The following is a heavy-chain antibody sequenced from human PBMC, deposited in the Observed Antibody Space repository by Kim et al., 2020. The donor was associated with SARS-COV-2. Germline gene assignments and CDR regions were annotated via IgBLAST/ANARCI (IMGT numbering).Heavy chain of an antibody. J-gene: IGHJ4*02. Sequence: NKYYADSVKGRFTISRDKSKNTLYLQMNSLRAEDTAVYYCAKGEWELYDYWGQGTLVTVSS. CDR3: AKGEWELYDY. CDR2: NK. D-gene: IGHD1-26*01. V-gene: IGHV3-30*02.